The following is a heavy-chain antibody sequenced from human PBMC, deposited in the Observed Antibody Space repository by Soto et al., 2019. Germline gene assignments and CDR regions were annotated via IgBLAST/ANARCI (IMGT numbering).Heavy chain of an antibody. CDR1: GFTFSSYS. J-gene: IGHJ3*02. CDR2: ISSSSSYI. Sequence: GGSLRLSCAASGFTFSSYSMNWVRQAPGKGLEWVSSISSSSSYIYYADSVKGRLTISRDNAKNSLYLQMNSLRAEDTAVYYCARERIAVAGTGAFDIWGQGTMVTVSS. V-gene: IGHV3-21*01. CDR3: ARERIAVAGTGAFDI. D-gene: IGHD6-19*01.